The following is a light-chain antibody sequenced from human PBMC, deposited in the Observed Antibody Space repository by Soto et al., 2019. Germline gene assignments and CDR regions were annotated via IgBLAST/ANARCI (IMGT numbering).Light chain of an antibody. J-gene: IGKJ5*01. Sequence: EIVLTQSPGTLSLSPGQRATLSCRASQSVSNNYLAWYQQKPGQAPRLLIYGASSRATGIPDRFSGSGSGTDFTLTISRLEPEDFAVFYCQHYDSLPITFGQGTRLEIK. CDR3: QHYDSLPIT. CDR1: QSVSNNY. V-gene: IGKV3-20*01. CDR2: GAS.